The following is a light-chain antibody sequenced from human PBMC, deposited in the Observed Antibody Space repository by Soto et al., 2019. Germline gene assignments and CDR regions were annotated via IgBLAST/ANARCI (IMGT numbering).Light chain of an antibody. Sequence: EVVLTQSPGTVSLSPGERATLSSRASQSVSSYLAWYQQKPGQAPRLLMYGASTRATGIPARFSGSGSGTEFTLTISSLQPEDFGTYYCQQSYSTLWTFGQGTIVDIK. CDR3: QQSYSTLWT. J-gene: IGKJ1*01. V-gene: IGKV3-15*01. CDR1: QSVSSY. CDR2: GAS.